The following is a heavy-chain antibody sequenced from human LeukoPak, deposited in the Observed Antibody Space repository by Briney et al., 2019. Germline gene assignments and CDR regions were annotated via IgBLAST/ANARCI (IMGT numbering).Heavy chain of an antibody. CDR3: AKVSPRYNYYYGMDV. CDR2: ISSSGSTI. J-gene: IGHJ6*02. Sequence: GGSLRLSCAASGFTFSDYYMSWIRQAPGKGLEWVSYISSSGSTIYYADSVKGRFTISRDNAKNSLYLQMNSLRAEDTAVYYCAKVSPRYNYYYGMDVWGQGTTVTVSS. V-gene: IGHV3-11*01. CDR1: GFTFSDYY.